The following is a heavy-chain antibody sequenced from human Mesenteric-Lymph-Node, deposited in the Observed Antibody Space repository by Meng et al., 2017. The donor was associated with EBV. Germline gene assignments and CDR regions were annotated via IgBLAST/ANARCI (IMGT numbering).Heavy chain of an antibody. V-gene: IGHV1-69*01. CDR3: AIPSGGGWPFDY. D-gene: IGHD6-19*01. J-gene: IGHJ4*02. CDR2: IIPIFGTA. CDR1: GGTFSSYA. Sequence: QGQLVQCGAEVKKPGSSVKGSCKASGGTFSSYAISCVRQAPGQGREWMGGIIPIFGTANYAQKFQGRVTITADESTSTAYMELSSLRSEDTAVYYCAIPSGGGWPFDYWGQGTLVTVSS.